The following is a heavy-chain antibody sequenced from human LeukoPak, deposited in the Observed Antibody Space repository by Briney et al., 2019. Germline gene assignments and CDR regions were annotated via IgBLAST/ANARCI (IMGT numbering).Heavy chain of an antibody. V-gene: IGHV3-7*01. J-gene: IGHJ6*02. CDR2: MKQDGSEK. Sequence: GGSLRLSCAASGFTFSSYWMSWVGQAPGKGLEWVAHMKQDGSEKYYVDSVKGRFTISRDNAKNSLYLQMNSLRAEDTAVYYCARDANYDFWSGYYEGMDVWGQGTTVTVSS. D-gene: IGHD3-3*01. CDR1: GFTFSSYW. CDR3: ARDANYDFWSGYYEGMDV.